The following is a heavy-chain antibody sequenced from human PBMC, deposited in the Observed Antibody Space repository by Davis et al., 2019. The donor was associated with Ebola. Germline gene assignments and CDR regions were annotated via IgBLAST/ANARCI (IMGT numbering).Heavy chain of an antibody. Sequence: PGGSLRLSCAASGFTFSSYAMSWVRQAPGKGLEWVSAISGSGGSTSYADSVKGRFTIPRDNSKNTLYLQMNSLRAEDTAVYYCAKDLKIWGSYGRNNWFDPWGQGTLVTVSS. J-gene: IGHJ5*02. CDR1: GFTFSSYA. CDR2: ISGSGGST. V-gene: IGHV3-23*01. D-gene: IGHD3-16*01. CDR3: AKDLKIWGSYGRNNWFDP.